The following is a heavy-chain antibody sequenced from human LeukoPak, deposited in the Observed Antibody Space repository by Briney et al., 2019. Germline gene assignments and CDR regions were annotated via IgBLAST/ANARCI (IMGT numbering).Heavy chain of an antibody. CDR1: GFSFSNSA. J-gene: IGHJ4*02. CDR3: ARGFVAPDS. Sequence: GGSLRLSCAASGFSFSNSAMSWVRRAPGKGLEWVSSISGSGNTYYADSVKGRFTISRDTSKNTLYLQMNSLRADDTAVYYYARGFVAPDSWGQGTLVTVSS. V-gene: IGHV3-23*01. D-gene: IGHD5-12*01. CDR2: ISGSGNT.